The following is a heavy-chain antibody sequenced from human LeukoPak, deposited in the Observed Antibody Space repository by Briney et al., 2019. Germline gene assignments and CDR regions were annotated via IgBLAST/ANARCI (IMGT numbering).Heavy chain of an antibody. V-gene: IGHV1-69*05. J-gene: IGHJ4*02. CDR2: IIPIFGTA. D-gene: IGHD6-19*01. Sequence: SVKLSCTASGATFSSYAISWVRHPPGPGLEWMGRIIPIFGTANYAQKFQGRVTITTDESTSNAYMELRSLRSEDTDVDFCARERDIAVAGTDYFDYWGQGTLVTVSS. CDR3: ARERDIAVAGTDYFDY. CDR1: GATFSSYA.